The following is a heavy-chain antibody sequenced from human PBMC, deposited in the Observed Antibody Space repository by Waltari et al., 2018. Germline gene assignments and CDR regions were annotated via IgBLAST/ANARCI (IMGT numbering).Heavy chain of an antibody. CDR1: GGTFSSYA. Sequence: QVQLVQSGAEVKKPGSSVKVSCKASGGTFSSYAISWVRQAPGQGLEWMGGIIPSFGTANYAQKFQGRVTITADESTSTAYMELSSLRSEDTAVYYCARELHPHLYNWNPQANYYYMDVWGKGTTVTVSS. V-gene: IGHV1-69*12. D-gene: IGHD1-20*01. CDR3: ARELHPHLYNWNPQANYYYMDV. CDR2: IIPSFGTA. J-gene: IGHJ6*03.